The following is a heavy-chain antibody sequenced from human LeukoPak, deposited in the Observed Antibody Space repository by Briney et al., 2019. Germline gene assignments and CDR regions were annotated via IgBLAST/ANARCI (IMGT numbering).Heavy chain of an antibody. Sequence: NAGGSLRLSCAASGFTFSSYSMNWVRQAPGKGPEWVSSISSSSSYIYYADSVKGRFTISRDNAKNSLYLQMNSLRAEDTAVYYCARGAREYYYDSSGPFDYWGQGTLVTVSS. D-gene: IGHD3-22*01. CDR2: ISSSSSYI. V-gene: IGHV3-21*01. CDR1: GFTFSSYS. CDR3: ARGAREYYYDSSGPFDY. J-gene: IGHJ4*02.